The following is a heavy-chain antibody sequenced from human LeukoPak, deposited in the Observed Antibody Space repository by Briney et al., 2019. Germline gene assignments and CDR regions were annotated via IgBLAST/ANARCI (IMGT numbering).Heavy chain of an antibody. D-gene: IGHD2-2*02. V-gene: IGHV3-7*03. Sequence: GGSLRLSCAGSGFTFSSYWRMWVRQARGKGVEGGANIKEDGGEKEYVDSVKGRFTIYRDNAKNSLYMKMKRLRVEDTAMYYCARGPSYLNRGPEWGQGTLVTVSS. CDR1: GFTFSSYW. CDR3: ARGPSYLNRGPE. CDR2: IKEDGGEK. J-gene: IGHJ4*02.